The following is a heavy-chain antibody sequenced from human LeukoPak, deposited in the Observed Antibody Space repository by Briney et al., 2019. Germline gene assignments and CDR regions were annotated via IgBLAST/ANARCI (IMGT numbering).Heavy chain of an antibody. CDR1: GDSITSYY. CDR2: LFYTGST. Sequence: SETLSLTCTVSGDSITSYYWSWIRQSPGKGLEWLGYLFYTGSTNYNPSFKSRVTISLDTSSNNFFLKMTSVSASDTAVYYCARRAGWPTTTYYYMDVWGKGTTVTIS. J-gene: IGHJ6*03. CDR3: ARRAGWPTTTYYYMDV. D-gene: IGHD6-19*01. V-gene: IGHV4-59*01.